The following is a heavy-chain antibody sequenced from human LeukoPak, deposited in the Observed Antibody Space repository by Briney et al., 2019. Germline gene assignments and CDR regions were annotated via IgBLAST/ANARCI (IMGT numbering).Heavy chain of an antibody. CDR2: IYYSRST. V-gene: IGHV4-59*01. Sequence: SETLSLTRTVSGGSISSYYWSWIRQPPGKGLEWIGYIYYSRSTNYNPSLKSRVTISVDTSKNQFSLKLSSVTAADTAVYYCARGATMVRGVVPAYNWFDPWGQGTLVTVSS. D-gene: IGHD3-10*01. CDR3: ARGATMVRGVVPAYNWFDP. J-gene: IGHJ5*02. CDR1: GGSISSYY.